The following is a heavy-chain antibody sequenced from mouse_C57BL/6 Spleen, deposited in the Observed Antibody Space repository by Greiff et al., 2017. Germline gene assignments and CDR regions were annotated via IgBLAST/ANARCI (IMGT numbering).Heavy chain of an antibody. CDR1: GYTFTSYW. J-gene: IGHJ1*03. CDR3: AREGLLRSGYFEV. D-gene: IGHD1-1*01. Sequence: QVQLQQPGAELVRPGSSVKLSCKASGYTFTSYWMHWVKQRPIQGLEWIGNIDPSDSETHYNQKFKDKATLTVDKSSSTAYMQLSSLTSEDSAVYYCAREGLLRSGYFEVWGTGTTVTVSS. CDR2: IDPSDSET. V-gene: IGHV1-52*01.